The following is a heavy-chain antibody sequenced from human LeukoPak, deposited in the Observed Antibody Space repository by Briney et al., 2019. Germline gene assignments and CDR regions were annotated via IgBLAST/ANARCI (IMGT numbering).Heavy chain of an antibody. Sequence: GGSLRLSCAASGFTFDDYAMHWVRQAPGKGLEWVSGISWNNGSVGYADSVKGRFTISRDNAKNSLYLQMNSLRAEDTALYYCAIPGGRSARGYAFDIWGQGTMVTVSS. J-gene: IGHJ3*02. D-gene: IGHD2-2*01. CDR1: GFTFDDYA. CDR3: AIPGGRSARGYAFDI. CDR2: ISWNNGSV. V-gene: IGHV3-9*01.